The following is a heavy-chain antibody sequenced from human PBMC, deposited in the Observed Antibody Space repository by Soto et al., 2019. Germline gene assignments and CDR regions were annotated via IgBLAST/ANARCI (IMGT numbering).Heavy chain of an antibody. D-gene: IGHD5-18*01. Sequence: QVQLVESGGGVVQPGRSLRLSCAASGFTFSSYAMHWVRQAPGKGLEWVAVISYDESNKYSADSVKGRFTISRDNSKKALDRQVNRLRGEDTAVYYCARDGGTGYSYGRKYYYYGMVVWGQGTTVTVSS. CDR1: GFTFSSYA. CDR2: ISYDESNK. CDR3: ARDGGTGYSYGRKYYYYGMVV. V-gene: IGHV3-30-3*01. J-gene: IGHJ6*02.